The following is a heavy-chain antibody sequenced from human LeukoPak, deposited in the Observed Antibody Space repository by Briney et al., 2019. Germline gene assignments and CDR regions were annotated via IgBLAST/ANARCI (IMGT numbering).Heavy chain of an antibody. CDR3: ARGKGSGYSTQGFDY. V-gene: IGHV3-23*01. D-gene: IGHD5-18*01. J-gene: IGHJ4*02. CDR2: ISGSGSST. Sequence: GGSVRLSCAASGFTFSSYAMSWVRQTPGKGLDWVSTISGSGSSTYYADSVKGRFAISRDNSKNTLYLQMNSLRADDTAVYYCARGKGSGYSTQGFDYWGQGTLVTVSS. CDR1: GFTFSSYA.